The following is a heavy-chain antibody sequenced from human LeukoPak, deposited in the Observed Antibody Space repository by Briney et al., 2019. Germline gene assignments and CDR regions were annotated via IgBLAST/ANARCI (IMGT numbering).Heavy chain of an antibody. CDR1: GYTFTSYG. CDR3: ARRGSGQQLAHIDY. CDR2: ISAYNGNT. V-gene: IGHV1-18*01. J-gene: IGHJ4*02. Sequence: ASVKVSCKASGYTFTSYGISWVRQAPGQGLEWMGWISAYNGNTNYAQKLQGRVTMTTDTSTSTAYMELSRLRSDDTAVYYCARRGSGQQLAHIDYWGQGTLVTVSS. D-gene: IGHD6-13*01.